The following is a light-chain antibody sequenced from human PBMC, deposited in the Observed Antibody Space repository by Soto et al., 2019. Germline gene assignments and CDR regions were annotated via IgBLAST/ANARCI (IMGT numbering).Light chain of an antibody. CDR1: HDISNN. J-gene: IGKJ2*01. Sequence: DIQMTQSPSSLSASVGDRVTITCQASHDISNNLHWYQLKPGKAPKLLVYYASNLETGVPSRFSGTGSGTSFTFTISSLQPEDVATYYCQQYDDLPLPFGQGTKLQIK. CDR2: YAS. V-gene: IGKV1-33*01. CDR3: QQYDDLPLP.